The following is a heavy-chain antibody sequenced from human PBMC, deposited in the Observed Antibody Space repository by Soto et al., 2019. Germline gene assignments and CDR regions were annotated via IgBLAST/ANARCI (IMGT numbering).Heavy chain of an antibody. V-gene: IGHV4-39*02. CDR1: GGSITTSSYN. Sequence: SETLSLTCSVSGGSITTSSYNWDWIRQPPGKGLEWIGTIYYDGSTSYTPSLKSQVTISVDTSKNHFALKVNSVTAADTAVYYCARFYGNAFDVWGRGTVVTVS. CDR2: IYYDGST. CDR3: ARFYGNAFDV. D-gene: IGHD3-10*01. J-gene: IGHJ3*01.